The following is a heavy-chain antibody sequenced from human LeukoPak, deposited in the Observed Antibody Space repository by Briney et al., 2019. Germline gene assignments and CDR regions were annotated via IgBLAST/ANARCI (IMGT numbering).Heavy chain of an antibody. J-gene: IGHJ4*02. CDR3: ARDDSTVWRPGDY. Sequence: PGRSLRLSCAASGFTFSSYAMHWVRQAPGKGLEWVALISYDGSDKYYADSVKGRFTISRDNSKNTLFLQMNSLRAEDTAVYYCARDDSTVWRPGDYWGQGTLVTVSS. CDR1: GFTFSSYA. CDR2: ISYDGSDK. D-gene: IGHD6-19*01. V-gene: IGHV3-30-3*01.